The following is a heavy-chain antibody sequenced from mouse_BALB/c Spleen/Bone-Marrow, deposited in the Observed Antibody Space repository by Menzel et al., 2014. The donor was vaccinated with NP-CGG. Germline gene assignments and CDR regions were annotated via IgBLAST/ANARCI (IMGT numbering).Heavy chain of an antibody. Sequence: DVKLQESGAELVKPGASVKLSCTASGFNIKDTYMHWVKQRPEQGLEWIGRIDPANGNTKYDPKFQGKATITADTSSNTAHLQLSSLTSEDTAVYYCALYYDYDVGYWGQGTTLTVSS. J-gene: IGHJ2*01. CDR3: ALYYDYDVGY. V-gene: IGHV14-3*02. D-gene: IGHD2-4*01. CDR2: IDPANGNT. CDR1: GFNIKDTY.